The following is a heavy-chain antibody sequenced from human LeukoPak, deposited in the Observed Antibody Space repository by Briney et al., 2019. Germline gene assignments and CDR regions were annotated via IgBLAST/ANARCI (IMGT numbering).Heavy chain of an antibody. Sequence: GGSLRLSCAASGFTFSSYAMSWVRQAPGKGLEWVSAISGSGGSTYYADSVKGRFTISRDNSKNTLYLQMNSLRAEDTAVYYCAKRVAEVGTYYYGSGSYPDYWGQGTLVTVSS. CDR1: GFTFSSYA. J-gene: IGHJ4*02. CDR2: ISGSGGST. D-gene: IGHD3-10*01. V-gene: IGHV3-23*01. CDR3: AKRVAEVGTYYYGSGSYPDY.